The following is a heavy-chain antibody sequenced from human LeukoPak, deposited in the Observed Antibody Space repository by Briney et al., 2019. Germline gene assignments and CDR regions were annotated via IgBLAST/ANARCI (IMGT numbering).Heavy chain of an antibody. J-gene: IGHJ6*02. CDR1: GFTFGSYG. Sequence: GVSLRLSCAASGFTFGSYGMHWVRQAPGKGLEWVAFIRYDGSNKYYADSVKGRFTISRDNSKNTLYLQMNSLRAEDTAVYYCAKDGGSRIYYYYYGMDVWGQGTTVTVSS. CDR2: IRYDGSNK. CDR3: AKDGGSRIYYYYYGMDV. V-gene: IGHV3-30*02. D-gene: IGHD2-2*01.